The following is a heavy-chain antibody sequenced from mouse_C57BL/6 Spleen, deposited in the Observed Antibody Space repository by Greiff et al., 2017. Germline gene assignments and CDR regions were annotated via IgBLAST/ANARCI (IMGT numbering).Heavy chain of an antibody. CDR3: AINYDFFAY. CDR2: ISSGSSTI. CDR1: GFTFSDYG. D-gene: IGHD2-4*01. J-gene: IGHJ3*01. Sequence: EVKLMESGGGLVKPGGSLKLSCAASGFTFSDYGMHWVRQAPEKGLEWVAYISSGSSTIYYADTVKGRFTISRDNAKNTLFLQMSSLRSEDTAMYYCAINYDFFAYWGQGTLVTVSA. V-gene: IGHV5-17*01.